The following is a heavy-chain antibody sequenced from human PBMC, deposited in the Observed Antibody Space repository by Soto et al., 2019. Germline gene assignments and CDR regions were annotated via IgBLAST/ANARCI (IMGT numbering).Heavy chain of an antibody. CDR3: ASMVRGVIDYYYGMDV. CDR2: IYYSGST. Sequence: QVQLQESGPGLVKPSQTLSLTCTVSGGSISSGGYYWSWIRQHPGKGLEWIGYIYYSGSTYYNPSLKSRVTISVDTSKNQFSLKLSSVTAADTAVYYCASMVRGVIDYYYGMDVWGQGTTVTVSS. J-gene: IGHJ6*02. D-gene: IGHD3-10*01. V-gene: IGHV4-31*03. CDR1: GGSISSGGYY.